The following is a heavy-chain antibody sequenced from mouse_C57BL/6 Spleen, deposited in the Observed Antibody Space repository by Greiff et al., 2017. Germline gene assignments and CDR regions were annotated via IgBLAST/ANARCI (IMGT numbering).Heavy chain of an antibody. CDR3: ARDYYGSSSAMDY. CDR1: GYTFTSYW. V-gene: IGHV1-7*01. CDR2: INPSSGYT. Sequence: VKLVESGAELAKPGASVKLSCKASGYTFTSYWMHWVKQRPGQGLEWIGYINPSSGYTKYNQKFKDKATLTADKSSSTAYMQLSSLTYEDSAVYYCARDYYGSSSAMDYWGQGTSVTVSS. J-gene: IGHJ4*01. D-gene: IGHD1-1*01.